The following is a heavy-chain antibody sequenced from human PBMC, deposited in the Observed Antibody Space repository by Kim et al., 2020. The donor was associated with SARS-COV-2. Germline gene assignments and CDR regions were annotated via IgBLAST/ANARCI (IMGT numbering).Heavy chain of an antibody. CDR2: INPNSGGT. CDR3: AREELLWFGELLGAKAENYGMDV. J-gene: IGHJ6*02. CDR1: GYTFTGYY. Sequence: ASVKVSCKASGYTFTGYYMHWVRQAPGQGLEWMGWINPNSGGTNYAQKFQGWVTMTRDTSISTAYMELSRLRSDDTAVYYCAREELLWFGELLGAKAENYGMDVWGQGTTVTVSS. D-gene: IGHD3-10*01. V-gene: IGHV1-2*04.